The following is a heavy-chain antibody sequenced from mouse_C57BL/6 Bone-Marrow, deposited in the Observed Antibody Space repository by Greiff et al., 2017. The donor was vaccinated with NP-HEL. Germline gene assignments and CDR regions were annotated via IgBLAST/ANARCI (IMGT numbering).Heavy chain of an antibody. D-gene: IGHD2-1*01. V-gene: IGHV5-16*01. J-gene: IGHJ4*01. CDR1: GFTFSDYY. Sequence: EVNLVESEGGLVQPGSSMKLSCTASGFTFSDYYMAWVRQVPEKGLEWVANINYDGSSTYYLDSLKSRFIISRDNAKNILYLQMSSLKSEDTATYYCARERGNDAMDYWGQGTSVTVSS. CDR3: ARERGNDAMDY. CDR2: INYDGSST.